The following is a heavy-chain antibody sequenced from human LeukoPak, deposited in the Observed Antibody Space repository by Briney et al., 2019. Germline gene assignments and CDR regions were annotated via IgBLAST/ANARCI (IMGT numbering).Heavy chain of an antibody. CDR1: GFAFSSYA. D-gene: IGHD3-16*02. CDR3: AKLEPSLSFR. Sequence: GRSLRLSCAASGFAFSSYAMIWVRQAPGKGLEWVSSLSGSGGSTYYADSVKGRFTISRDNSKNTLYLQMDSLRAEDTAVYYCAKLEPSLSFRWGQGTLVTVSS. CDR2: LSGSGGST. V-gene: IGHV3-23*01. J-gene: IGHJ4*02.